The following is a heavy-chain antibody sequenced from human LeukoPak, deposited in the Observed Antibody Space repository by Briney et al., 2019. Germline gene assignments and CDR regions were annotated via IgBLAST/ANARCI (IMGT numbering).Heavy chain of an antibody. J-gene: IGHJ4*02. CDR1: GYTFTSYD. CDR3: AGGTGYSSGWYLLFDY. CDR2: MNPNSGNT. Sequence: ASVKVSCKASGYTFTSYDINWVRQATGQGLEWMGWMNPNSGNTGYVQKFQGRVTITTDESTSTAYMELSSLRSGDTAVYYCAGGTGYSSGWYLLFDYWGQGTLVTVSS. D-gene: IGHD6-19*01. V-gene: IGHV1-8*01.